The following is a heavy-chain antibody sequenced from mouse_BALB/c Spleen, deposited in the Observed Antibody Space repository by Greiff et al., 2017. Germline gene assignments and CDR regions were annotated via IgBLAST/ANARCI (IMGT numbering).Heavy chain of an antibody. J-gene: IGHJ3*01. D-gene: IGHD2-2*01. Sequence: QVQLKESGPGLVAPSQSLSITCTVSGFSLTSYGVHWVRQPPGKGLEWLGVIWAGGSTNYNSALMSRLSISKDNSKSQVFLKMNSLQTDDTAMYYCARDRPYGYDAYWGQGTLVTVSA. CDR2: IWAGGST. V-gene: IGHV2-9*02. CDR1: GFSLTSYG. CDR3: ARDRPYGYDAY.